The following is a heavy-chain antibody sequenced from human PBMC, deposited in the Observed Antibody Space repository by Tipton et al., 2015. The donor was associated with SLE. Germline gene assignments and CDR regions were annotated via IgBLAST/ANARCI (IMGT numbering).Heavy chain of an antibody. CDR1: GYTFSSDG. V-gene: IGHV1-18*01. J-gene: IGHJ6*03. CDR2: ITTSNGNA. CDR3: ARWGPATEGGGEGVYYYYMDV. Sequence: QLVQSGAEMKKPGASVKVSCKASGYTFSSDGINWVRRAPGQGLERVGWITTSNGNAYPAQKLQDRVIMTTDTSTSTAYMELRGLTSDDTAVYYCARWGPATEGGGEGVYYYYMDVWGKGTTVTVS. D-gene: IGHD3-16*01.